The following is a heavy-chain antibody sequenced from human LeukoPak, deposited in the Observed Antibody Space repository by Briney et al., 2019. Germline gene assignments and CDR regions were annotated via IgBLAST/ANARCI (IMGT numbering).Heavy chain of an antibody. CDR1: GYTFSSHG. CDR3: ARDAVSGMIRTEHGLDV. J-gene: IGHJ6*02. V-gene: IGHV3-30*19. Sequence: PGGSLRLSCAVSGYTFSSHGMHWVRQAPGKGLEWVAVISSDGGHKYYTDSVNGRFTISRDNSKNTLYLQMNSLGAEDTAVYYCARDAVSGMIRTEHGLDVWGQGTTVTVCS. D-gene: IGHD2-15*01. CDR2: ISSDGGHK.